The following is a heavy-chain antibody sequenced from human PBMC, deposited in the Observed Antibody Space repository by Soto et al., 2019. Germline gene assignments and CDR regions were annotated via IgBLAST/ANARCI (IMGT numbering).Heavy chain of an antibody. V-gene: IGHV1-69*01. Sequence: QVHLVQSGAEVRKPGSSLRVSCKSSGATFSTTGISWVRQAPGQGLEWMGGIIPLFGTPKYARKFQGRVSITADESTNTVYMELNSLRPDDAAVYYCARASPVICGGDPCYRLDSSFDSWWQGSLVIVSS. D-gene: IGHD2-21*02. J-gene: IGHJ5*01. CDR1: GATFSTTG. CDR2: IIPLFGTP. CDR3: ARASPVICGGDPCYRLDSSFDS.